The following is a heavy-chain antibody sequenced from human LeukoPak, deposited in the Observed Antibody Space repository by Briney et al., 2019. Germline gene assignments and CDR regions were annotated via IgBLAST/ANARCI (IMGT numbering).Heavy chain of an antibody. V-gene: IGHV3-23*01. CDR1: GFTFSSYA. CDR3: AKDGGFGVVIILRY. Sequence: PGGSLRLSCAASGFTFSSYAMSWVRQAPGKGLEWVSAISGSGGSTYYADSVKGRFTISRDNSKNTLYLQMNSLRAEDTAVYYCAKDGGFGVVIILRYWGQGTLVTVSS. J-gene: IGHJ4*02. CDR2: ISGSGGST. D-gene: IGHD3-3*01.